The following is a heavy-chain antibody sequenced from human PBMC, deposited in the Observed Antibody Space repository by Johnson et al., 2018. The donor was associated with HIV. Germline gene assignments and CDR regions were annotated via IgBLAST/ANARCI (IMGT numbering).Heavy chain of an antibody. CDR1: GFPVTSNF. Sequence: MQLVESGGGLVQPGGSLRLSCTASGFPVTSNFMTWVRQPPGKGLDWVSAVYSTFGTYYANSVKGRFTISRDNSKNTLYLQMGSLRAEDMAVYYCARGNITMIVGTSYAFDIWGQGTMVTVSS. CDR3: ARGNITMIVGTSYAFDI. D-gene: IGHD3-22*01. V-gene: IGHV3-66*01. J-gene: IGHJ3*02. CDR2: VYSTFGT.